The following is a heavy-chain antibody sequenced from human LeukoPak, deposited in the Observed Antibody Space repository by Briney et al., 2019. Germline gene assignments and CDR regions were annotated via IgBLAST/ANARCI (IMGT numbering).Heavy chain of an antibody. CDR2: IIPILDVA. CDR3: ARVGSCSGGTCYGAIDY. D-gene: IGHD2-15*01. V-gene: IGHV1-69*04. J-gene: IGHJ4*02. CDR1: GGTFSNYA. Sequence: ASVKVSCKASGGTFSNYAFSWARQAPGQGLEWMGRIIPILDVANYAQNFQGRVTITADISTSTAYMELSSLRSEDTAVYYCARVGSCSGGTCYGAIDYWGQGTLVTVSS.